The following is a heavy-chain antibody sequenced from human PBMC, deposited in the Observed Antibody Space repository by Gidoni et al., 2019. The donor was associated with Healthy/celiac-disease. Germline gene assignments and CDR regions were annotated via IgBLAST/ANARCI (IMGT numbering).Heavy chain of an antibody. V-gene: IGHV3-11*01. J-gene: IGHJ4*02. CDR3: ARDRCSSTSCYARGKDHTRFDY. CDR2: ISSSGSTI. CDR1: GFTFSDYY. Sequence: QVQLVESGGGLVKPGGSLRLSCAASGFTFSDYYMSWIRQAPGKGLEWVSYISSSGSTIYYADSVKGRFTISRDNAKNSLYLQMNSLRAEDTAVYYCARDRCSSTSCYARGKDHTRFDYWGQGTLVTVSS. D-gene: IGHD2-2*01.